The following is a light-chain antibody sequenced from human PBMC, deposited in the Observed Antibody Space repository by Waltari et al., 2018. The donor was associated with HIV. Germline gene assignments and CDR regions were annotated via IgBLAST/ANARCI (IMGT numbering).Light chain of an antibody. J-gene: IGKJ2*01. V-gene: IGKV1-33*01. CDR1: QDITNF. CDR2: DAS. Sequence: DIQMTQSPSSVSAFVGDRVTITCQASQDITNFLNWYQQKPGEAPKLLIYDASNLKTGAPSRFSGGGFGTHFTFTITSLQPEDIGTYYCQQYDDVPVTFGQGTKLEI. CDR3: QQYDDVPVT.